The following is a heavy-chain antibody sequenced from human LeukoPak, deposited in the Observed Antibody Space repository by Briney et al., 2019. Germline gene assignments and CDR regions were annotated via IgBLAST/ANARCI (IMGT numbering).Heavy chain of an antibody. Sequence: PGGSLRLSCAASGFTFSSYGMHWVRQAPGKGLEWVAVISYDGSNKYYADSVKGRFTISRDNSKNTLYLQMNSLRAEDTAVYYCARDDYGDYYPLDYWGQGTLVTVSS. V-gene: IGHV3-30*03. CDR2: ISYDGSNK. J-gene: IGHJ4*02. CDR3: ARDDYGDYYPLDY. D-gene: IGHD4-17*01. CDR1: GFTFSSYG.